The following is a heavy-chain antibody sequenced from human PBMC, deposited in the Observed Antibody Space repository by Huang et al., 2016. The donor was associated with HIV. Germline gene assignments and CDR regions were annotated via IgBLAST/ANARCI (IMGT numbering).Heavy chain of an antibody. J-gene: IGHJ4*02. CDR2: ISKEGSTK. CDR3: ARSEPSRYYFDY. CDR1: GFTFSNYA. Sequence: QVQLVESGGGVVQPGTSLRLFCAASGFTFSNYAMNWVRQARGKRLEWVAVISKEGSTKDYADSVKGRFTISRDNSKNTVYLQMNSLGAEDTAVYYCARSEPSRYYFDYWGQGTLVTVSS. V-gene: IGHV3-30-3*01.